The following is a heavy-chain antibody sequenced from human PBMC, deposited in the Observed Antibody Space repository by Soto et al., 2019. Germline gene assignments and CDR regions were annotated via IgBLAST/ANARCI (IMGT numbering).Heavy chain of an antibody. Sequence: ASVKVSCKASGYTFTSYDINWVRQATGQGLEWVGYMSPHSGNTGYAQKFQGRVTMTRNTSISTAYMELSSLRVEDTALYYCAKDYYSDSNGSHFDYWGQGTQVTVSS. J-gene: IGHJ4*02. D-gene: IGHD3-22*01. CDR2: MSPHSGNT. V-gene: IGHV1-8*01. CDR1: GYTFTSYD. CDR3: AKDYYSDSNGSHFDY.